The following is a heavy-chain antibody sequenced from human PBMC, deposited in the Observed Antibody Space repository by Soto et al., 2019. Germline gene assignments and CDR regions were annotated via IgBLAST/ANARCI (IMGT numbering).Heavy chain of an antibody. CDR2: ISCDGSNK. CDR3: AKTYGDYEVYYYYYGMDV. J-gene: IGHJ6*02. D-gene: IGHD4-17*01. V-gene: IGHV3-30*18. Sequence: GGSLRLSCAASGFTFSSYGMHWVRQAPGKGLEWVAVISCDGSNKYYADSVKGRFTISRDNSKNTLYLQMNSLRAEDTAVSYGAKTYGDYEVYYYYYGMDVWGQGTTVTVSS. CDR1: GFTFSSYG.